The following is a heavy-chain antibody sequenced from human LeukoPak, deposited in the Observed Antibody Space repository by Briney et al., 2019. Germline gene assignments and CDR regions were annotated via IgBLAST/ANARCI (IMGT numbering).Heavy chain of an antibody. D-gene: IGHD6-13*01. Sequence: GGSLRLSCAASGFTFSSYSMNWVRQAPGKGLEWVSSNSSSSSYIYYADSVKGRFTISRDNAKNSLYLQMNSLRAEDTAVYYCAREEGAAAGTGLDYWGQGTLVTVSS. J-gene: IGHJ4*02. CDR3: AREEGAAAGTGLDY. CDR1: GFTFSSYS. V-gene: IGHV3-21*01. CDR2: NSSSSSYI.